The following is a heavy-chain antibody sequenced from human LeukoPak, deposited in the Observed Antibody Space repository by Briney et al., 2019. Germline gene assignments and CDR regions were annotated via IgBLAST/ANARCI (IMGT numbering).Heavy chain of an antibody. D-gene: IGHD5-12*01. CDR3: ARPAHWLHAFDI. Sequence: PGGSLRLSCAASGLTVSNNYMSWVRQAPGKGLEWVSVIYTGGTTYYVDSVKGRFTISRDNSKNTLSLQMNSLRVEDTAVYYCARPAHWLHAFDIWGQGTMVTVSS. CDR2: IYTGGTT. V-gene: IGHV3-53*01. J-gene: IGHJ3*02. CDR1: GLTVSNNY.